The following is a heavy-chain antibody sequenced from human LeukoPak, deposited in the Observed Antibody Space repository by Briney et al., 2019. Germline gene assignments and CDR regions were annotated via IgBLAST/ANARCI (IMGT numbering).Heavy chain of an antibody. CDR1: GYTFTSYD. CDR3: ARGKARHTHFDY. Sequence: ASVKVSCKASGYTFTSYDINWVRQATGQGLEWMGWMNPNSGNTGYAQKFQGRVAMTRNTSISTAYMELSSLRSEDTAVYYCARGKARHTHFDYWGQGTLVTVSS. J-gene: IGHJ4*02. CDR2: MNPNSGNT. D-gene: IGHD2-2*02. V-gene: IGHV1-8*01.